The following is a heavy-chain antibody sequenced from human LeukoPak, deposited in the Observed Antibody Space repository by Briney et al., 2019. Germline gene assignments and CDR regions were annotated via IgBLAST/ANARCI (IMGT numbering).Heavy chain of an antibody. CDR2: INHSGST. CDR1: GGPFSGYY. D-gene: IGHD6-13*01. CDR3: GRGSSWRSFDY. J-gene: IGHJ4*02. Sequence: SETLTLTCAVYGGPFSGYYWSWIRQPPGKGLEWIGEINHSGSTNYNPSLKSRVTISEDTSKMQFSLKLSSVTAADTAVYYCGRGSSWRSFDYWGQGTLVTVSS. V-gene: IGHV4-34*01.